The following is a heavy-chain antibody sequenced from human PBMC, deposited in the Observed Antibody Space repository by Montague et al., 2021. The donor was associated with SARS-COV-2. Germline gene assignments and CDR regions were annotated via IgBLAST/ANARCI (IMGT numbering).Heavy chain of an antibody. CDR1: GGSITSTNYY. D-gene: IGHD6-19*01. Sequence: SETLSLTCTVSGGSITSTNYYWAWIRQPPGKGLEWIGSISFSGSTYHNPSLKSRVTMSVDTSMNQFSLRLSTVTAADTALYYCARQNHDLGWYEISSDYWGQATLVIVSS. CDR2: ISFSGST. V-gene: IGHV4-39*01. J-gene: IGHJ4*02. CDR3: ARQNHDLGWYEISSDY.